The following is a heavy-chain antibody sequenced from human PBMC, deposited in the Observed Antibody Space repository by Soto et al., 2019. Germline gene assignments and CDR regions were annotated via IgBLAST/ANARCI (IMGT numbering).Heavy chain of an antibody. CDR2: IDWDDDK. CDR3: ARIEYSSSSHYYYGMDV. CDR1: GFSLSTSGMC. V-gene: IGHV2-70*01. J-gene: IGHJ6*02. D-gene: IGHD6-6*01. Sequence: ESGPTLVNPTQTLTLTYTFSGFSLSTSGMCVSWIRQPPGKALEWLALIDWDDDKYYSTSLKTRLTISKDTSKNQVVLTMTNMDPVDTATYYCARIEYSSSSHYYYGMDVWGQGTTVTVSS.